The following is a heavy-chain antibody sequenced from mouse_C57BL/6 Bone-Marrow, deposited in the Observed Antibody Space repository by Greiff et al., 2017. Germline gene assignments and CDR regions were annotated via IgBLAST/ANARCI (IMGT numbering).Heavy chain of an antibody. CDR2: FYPGSGSI. CDR1: GYTFPEYT. V-gene: IGHV1-62-2*01. Sequence: VKLQPSGAELVKPGASVKLSCKASGYTFPEYTIHWVQQRSGQGLEWIGWFYPGSGSIKYNEKVKDKATLTADKSSSTVYMELSRLTSEDSAVYFCARHEEGSNQAWFAYWGQGTLVTVSA. CDR3: ARHEEGSNQAWFAY. J-gene: IGHJ3*01. D-gene: IGHD2-5*01.